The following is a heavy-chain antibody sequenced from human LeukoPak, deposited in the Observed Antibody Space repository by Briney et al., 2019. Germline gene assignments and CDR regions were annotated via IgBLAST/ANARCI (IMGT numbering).Heavy chain of an antibody. CDR3: ARDRGYSYGEDFDY. CDR2: ISGSGSTI. CDR1: GFIFSRYE. D-gene: IGHD5-18*01. J-gene: IGHJ4*02. Sequence: GGSLRLSCAASGFIFSRYEMNWVRQAPGKGLEWISYISGSGSTIYYADSVKGRFTISRDNAKNSLYLQMNSLRAEDTAVYYCARDRGYSYGEDFDYWGQGTLVTVSS. V-gene: IGHV3-48*03.